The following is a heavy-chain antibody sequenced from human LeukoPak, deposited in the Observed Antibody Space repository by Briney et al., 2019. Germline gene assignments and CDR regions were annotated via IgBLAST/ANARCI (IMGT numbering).Heavy chain of an antibody. J-gene: IGHJ3*02. V-gene: IGHV3-53*01. CDR1: GFTVSSNY. CDR2: IYSGGST. CDR3: ARAVGYSGYVGAFDI. D-gene: IGHD5-12*01. Sequence: PGGSLRLSCAASGFTVSSNYISWVRQAPGKGLEWVSVIYSGGSTYYSDSVKGGFTISRDNSKKTLYLQMNSLRAEDTAVYYCARAVGYSGYVGAFDIWGQGTMVTVSS.